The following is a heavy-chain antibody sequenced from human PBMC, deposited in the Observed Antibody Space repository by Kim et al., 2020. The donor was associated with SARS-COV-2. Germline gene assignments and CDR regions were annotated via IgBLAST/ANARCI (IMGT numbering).Heavy chain of an antibody. CDR3: AGSSNWNYIDY. J-gene: IGHJ4*02. V-gene: IGHV4-39*01. D-gene: IGHD6-13*01. Sequence: THYNPSLKSRATISVDTSKNQFSLKLSSVTAADTAVYYCAGSSNWNYIDYWGQGTLVTVSS. CDR2: T.